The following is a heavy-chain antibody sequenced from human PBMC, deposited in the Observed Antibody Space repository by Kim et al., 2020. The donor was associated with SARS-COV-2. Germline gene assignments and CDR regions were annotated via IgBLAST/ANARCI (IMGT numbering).Heavy chain of an antibody. CDR3: ARGIPNTQQLVQGWDY. D-gene: IGHD6-13*01. Sequence: GGSLRLSCAASGFTFSSYAMHWVRQAPGKGLEWVAVISYDGSNKYYADSVKGRFTISRDNSKNTLYLQMNSLRAEDTAVYYCARGIPNTQQLVQGWDYWGQGTLVTVSS. V-gene: IGHV3-30-3*01. CDR1: GFTFSSYA. J-gene: IGHJ4*02. CDR2: ISYDGSNK.